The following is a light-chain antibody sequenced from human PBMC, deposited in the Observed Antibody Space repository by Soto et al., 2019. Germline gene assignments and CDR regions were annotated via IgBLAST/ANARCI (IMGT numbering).Light chain of an antibody. Sequence: EIVLTQSPATLSVSPVERVTLSCRASQSVDINLAWYQQKPGQAPRLLIYDASNRATGIPARFSGSGSGTDFTLTISSLEPEDFAVYYCQQRSNWPPITFGQGTRLEIK. V-gene: IGKV3-11*01. J-gene: IGKJ5*01. CDR2: DAS. CDR1: QSVDIN. CDR3: QQRSNWPPIT.